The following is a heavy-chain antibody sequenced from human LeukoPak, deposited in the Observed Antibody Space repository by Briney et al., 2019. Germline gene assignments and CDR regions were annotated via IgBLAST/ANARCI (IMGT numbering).Heavy chain of an antibody. D-gene: IGHD1-26*01. V-gene: IGHV3-49*03. CDR3: SRGVIVGAAYFDY. J-gene: IGHJ4*02. CDR2: IKTKTYGVTT. Sequence: GGSLRLSCTTSGFTFGDHGVSWFRQAPGKGPEWISFIKTKTYGVTTEYAASVKGRFTISRDDSTGIAYLQMDSLKPEDTAVYYCSRGVIVGAAYFDYWGQGTLVTVSS. CDR1: GFTFGDHG.